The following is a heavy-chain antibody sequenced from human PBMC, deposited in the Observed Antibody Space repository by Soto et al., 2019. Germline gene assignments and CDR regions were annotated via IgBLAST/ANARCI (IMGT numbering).Heavy chain of an antibody. V-gene: IGHV4-59*01. CDR3: ARTTAVPNTLRSRYFFDY. CDR2: IYYSGST. Sequence: SETLSLTCTVSGGSISSYYWSWIRQPPGKGLEWIGYIYYSGSTNYNPSLKSRVTISVDMSKNRFSLSLSSVTTADTALYYCARTTAVPNTLRSRYFFDYWGQGTLVNVSS. CDR1: GGSISSYY. J-gene: IGHJ4*02. D-gene: IGHD4-17*01.